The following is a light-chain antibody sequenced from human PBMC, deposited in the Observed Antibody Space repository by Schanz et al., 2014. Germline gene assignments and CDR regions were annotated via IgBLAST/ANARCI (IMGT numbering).Light chain of an antibody. CDR1: SSDFGAYNS. Sequence: QSALTQPPSASGSPGQSVTISCTGTSSDFGAYNSVSWYQQHPGKAPKVIIYEVTKRPSGVPDRFSGSKSGTSASLAITGLQAEDEADYYCATWDDSLSALVFGGGTKLTVL. J-gene: IGLJ2*01. CDR2: EVT. V-gene: IGLV2-8*01. CDR3: ATWDDSLSALV.